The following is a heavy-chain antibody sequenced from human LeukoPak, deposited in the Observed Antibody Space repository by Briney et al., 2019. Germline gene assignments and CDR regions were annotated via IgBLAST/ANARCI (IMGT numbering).Heavy chain of an antibody. J-gene: IGHJ4*02. D-gene: IGHD6-13*01. CDR2: ISSSSSYI. CDR3: ARDKASSSWYTY. Sequence: PGGSLRLSCAASGFTFSSYSMNWVRQAPGKGLEWVSSISSSSSYIYYADSVKGRFTISRDNAKNSLYLQMNSLRAEDTAVYYCARDKASSSWYTYWGQGTLVTVSS. CDR1: GFTFSSYS. V-gene: IGHV3-21*04.